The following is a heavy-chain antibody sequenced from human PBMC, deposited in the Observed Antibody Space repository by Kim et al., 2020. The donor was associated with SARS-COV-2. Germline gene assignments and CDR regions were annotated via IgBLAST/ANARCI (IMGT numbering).Heavy chain of an antibody. V-gene: IGHV3-15*01. CDR1: GFTFSNAW. CDR3: TTPTVVVVAAHEAYDAFDI. J-gene: IGHJ3*02. Sequence: GGSLRLSCAASGFTFSNAWMSWVRQAPGKGLEWVGRIKSKTDGGTTDYAAPVKGRFTISRDDSKNTLYLQMNSLKTEDTAVYYCTTPTVVVVAAHEAYDAFDIWGQGTMVTVSS. D-gene: IGHD2-15*01. CDR2: IKSKTDGGTT.